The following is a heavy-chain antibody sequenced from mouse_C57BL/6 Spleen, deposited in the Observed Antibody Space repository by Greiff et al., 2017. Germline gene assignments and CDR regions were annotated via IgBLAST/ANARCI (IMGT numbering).Heavy chain of an antibody. J-gene: IGHJ2*01. D-gene: IGHD1-1*01. CDR3: ARSYYYGSSYADFDY. CDR1: GYTFTSYW. Sequence: QVQLQQPGAELVRPGTSVKLSCKASGYTFTSYWMHWVKQRPGQGLEWIGVIDPSDSYTNYNQKFKGKATLTVDTSSSTAYMQLSSLTSEDSAVYYCARSYYYGSSYADFDYWGQGTTLTVSS. V-gene: IGHV1-59*01. CDR2: IDPSDSYT.